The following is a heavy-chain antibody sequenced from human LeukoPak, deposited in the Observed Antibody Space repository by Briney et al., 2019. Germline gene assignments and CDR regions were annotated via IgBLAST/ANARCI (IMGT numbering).Heavy chain of an antibody. V-gene: IGHV4-59*01. Sequence: SETLSLTCTVSGGSISTYYWSWIRQPPGKGLEWIGYIYYSGRTNYNPSLKSRVTISLDTSKNQFSLKLRSVTAADTAIYYCARDVVVAPVPGAFDIWGLGTMVTVSS. D-gene: IGHD2-15*01. J-gene: IGHJ3*02. CDR1: GGSISTYY. CDR2: IYYSGRT. CDR3: ARDVVVAPVPGAFDI.